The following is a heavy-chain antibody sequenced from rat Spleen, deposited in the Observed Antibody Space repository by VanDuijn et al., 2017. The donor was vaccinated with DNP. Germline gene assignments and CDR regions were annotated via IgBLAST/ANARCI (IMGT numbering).Heavy chain of an antibody. V-gene: IGHV5-7*01. Sequence: EVQLVESGGGLVQPGGSLKLSCAASGFTFSDYNMAWVRQAPKKGLEWVASISASGGSTSYRDSVKGRFTISRDNAKSSLYLQMNSLRSEDTATYYCARGGRSYFDYWGQGVMVTVSS. CDR3: ARGGRSYFDY. CDR2: ISASGGST. D-gene: IGHD1-11*01. J-gene: IGHJ2*01. CDR1: GFTFSDYN.